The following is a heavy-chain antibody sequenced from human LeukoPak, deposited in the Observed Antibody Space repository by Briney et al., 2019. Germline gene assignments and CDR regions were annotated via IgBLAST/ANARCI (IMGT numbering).Heavy chain of an antibody. Sequence: GRSLRLSCAASGFTFSSYGMHWVRQAPGKGLEWVALIWYDGSDKSYADSVKGRFTISRDNSRNTLCLQMNSLRAEDTAVYYFARGPYCSGGSCYSGLVDYWGQGTLVTVSS. CDR2: IWYDGSDK. CDR3: ARGPYCSGGSCYSGLVDY. V-gene: IGHV3-33*01. J-gene: IGHJ4*02. D-gene: IGHD2-15*01. CDR1: GFTFSSYG.